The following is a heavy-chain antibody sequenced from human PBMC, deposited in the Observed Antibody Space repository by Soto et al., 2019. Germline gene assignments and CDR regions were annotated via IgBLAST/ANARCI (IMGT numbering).Heavy chain of an antibody. D-gene: IGHD3-22*01. J-gene: IGHJ4*02. CDR1: GYTFTSYD. V-gene: IGHV1-8*01. CDR2: MNPNSGNT. Sequence: GASVKVSCKASGYTFTSYDINWARQATGQGLEWMGWMNPNSGNTGYAQKFQGRVTMTRNTSISTAYMELSSLRSEDTAVYYCARGSFGGYYPPLDYRGKGTLVTVAS. CDR3: ARGSFGGYYPPLDY.